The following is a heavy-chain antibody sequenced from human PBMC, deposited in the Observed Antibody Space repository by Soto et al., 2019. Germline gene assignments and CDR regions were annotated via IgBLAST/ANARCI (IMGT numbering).Heavy chain of an antibody. Sequence: EVQLLESGGGLVQPGGSLRLSCAASGFTFSSYAMWWVRQAPGKGLECVSAISGGGETTYYADSVKGRFTISRDNSKNPLYLQMNSLRAEDTAVYYCAFNRGSGSYYFDYWGQGTLVTVSS. D-gene: IGHD3-10*01. V-gene: IGHV3-23*01. CDR2: ISGGGETT. CDR3: AFNRGSGSYYFDY. CDR1: GFTFSSYA. J-gene: IGHJ4*02.